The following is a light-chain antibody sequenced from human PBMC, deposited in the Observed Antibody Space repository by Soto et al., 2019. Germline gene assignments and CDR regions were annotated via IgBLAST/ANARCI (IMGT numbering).Light chain of an antibody. CDR1: QSVSSY. CDR2: DAS. Sequence: DILRTQARGARSVCRWGRATLSCRASQSVSSYLAWYQQKPGQAPRLLIYDASNRATGIPDRFSGGGSGTHFTLTILRLEPEDFAVYYCPQYRSSPRTSGQGTKVDIK. CDR3: PQYRSSPRT. J-gene: IGKJ1*01. V-gene: IGKV3-20*01.